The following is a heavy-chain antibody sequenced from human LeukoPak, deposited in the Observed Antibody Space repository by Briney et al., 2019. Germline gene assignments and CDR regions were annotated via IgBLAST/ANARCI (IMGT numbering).Heavy chain of an antibody. CDR1: GFTFSSYA. CDR3: ARGGGGYYDFWSGYLDY. V-gene: IGHV3-23*01. Sequence: PGGSLRLSCAASGFTFSSYAMSWVRQAPGKGLEWVSAISGSGGSTYYADSVKGRFTISGDNSKNTLYLQMNSLRAEDTAVYYCARGGGGYYDFWSGYLDYWGQGTLVTVSS. CDR2: ISGSGGST. D-gene: IGHD3-3*01. J-gene: IGHJ4*02.